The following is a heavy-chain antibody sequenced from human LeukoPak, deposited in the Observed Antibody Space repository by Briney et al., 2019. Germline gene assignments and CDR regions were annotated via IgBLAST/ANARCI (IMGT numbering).Heavy chain of an antibody. V-gene: IGHV4-34*01. CDR1: GGSLSGYY. CDR2: INHSGST. D-gene: IGHD3-22*01. CDR3: ARGQPYYYDSSSGY. J-gene: IGHJ4*02. Sequence: SETLSLTCAVYGGSLSGYYWSWIRQPPGKGLEWIGEINHSGSTNYNPSLKSRVTISVDTSKNQFSLKLSSVTAADTAVYYCARGQPYYYDSSSGYWGQGTLVTVSS.